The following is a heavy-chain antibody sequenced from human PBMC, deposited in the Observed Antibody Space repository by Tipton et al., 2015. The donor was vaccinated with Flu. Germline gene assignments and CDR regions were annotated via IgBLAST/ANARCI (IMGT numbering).Heavy chain of an antibody. CDR2: ISSSGSTI. J-gene: IGHJ6*02. Sequence: SLRLSCAASGFTFSSYEMDWVRQAPGKGLEWVSYISSSGSTIYYVDSVKGRFTISRDNAKNSLYLQMNSLRAEDTAVYYCARDRLGSSLGGMDVWGQGTTVTVSS. CDR1: GFTFSSYE. CDR3: ARDRLGSSLGGMDV. D-gene: IGHD6-13*01. V-gene: IGHV3-48*03.